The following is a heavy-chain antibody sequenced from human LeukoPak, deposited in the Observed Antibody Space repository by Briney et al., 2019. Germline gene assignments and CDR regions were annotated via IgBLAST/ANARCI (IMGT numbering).Heavy chain of an antibody. J-gene: IGHJ4*02. V-gene: IGHV3-30*18. Sequence: PGGSLRLSCAASGFTFSSYGMHWVRQAPGKGLEWVAVISYDGSNKYCADSVKGRFTISRANSKNTLYLQMNSLRAEDTAVYYCAKQSGADRGHLDFWGQGTLVTVSS. CDR1: GFTFSSYG. D-gene: IGHD4/OR15-4a*01. CDR3: AKQSGADRGHLDF. CDR2: ISYDGSNK.